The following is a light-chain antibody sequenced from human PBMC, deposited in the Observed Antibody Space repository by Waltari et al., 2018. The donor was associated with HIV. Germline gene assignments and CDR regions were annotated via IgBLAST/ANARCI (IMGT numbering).Light chain of an antibody. J-gene: IGLJ2*01. V-gene: IGLV1-44*01. CDR3: AAWDDSLNGVI. Sequence: QSVLTQPPSASGTPGQRVTMSCSGSSSNIGSNTVNWYQQLPGTAPKLLMYSNNQRPSGVPDRFPGSKSGTSAALAISGLQSEDEADYYCAAWDDSLNGVIFGGGTKLTVL. CDR2: SNN. CDR1: SSNIGSNT.